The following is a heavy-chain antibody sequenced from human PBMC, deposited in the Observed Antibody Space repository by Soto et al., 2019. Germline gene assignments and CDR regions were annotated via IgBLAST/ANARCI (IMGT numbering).Heavy chain of an antibody. CDR1: GGSISSGDYY. CDR3: ARDGLLWFGELSGGMDV. Sequence: SETLSLTCTVSGGSISSGDYYWSWIRQPPGKGLEWIGYIYYSGSTYYNPSLKSRVTISVDTSKNQFSLKLSSVTAADTAVYYCARDGLLWFGELSGGMDVWGQGTTVTVSS. J-gene: IGHJ6*02. V-gene: IGHV4-30-4*01. D-gene: IGHD3-10*01. CDR2: IYYSGST.